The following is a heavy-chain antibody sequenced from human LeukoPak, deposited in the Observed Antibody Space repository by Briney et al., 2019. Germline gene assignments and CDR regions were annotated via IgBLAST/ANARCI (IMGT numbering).Heavy chain of an antibody. Sequence: ASVKVSCKASGGTFSSYAISWVRQAPGQGLEWMGGIIPIFSTANYAQKFQGRVTITADKSTSTAYMELSSLRSEDTAVYYCASSSILRYFDWLFNGMDVWGKGTTVTVSS. CDR1: GGTFSSYA. D-gene: IGHD3-9*01. CDR3: ASSSILRYFDWLFNGMDV. CDR2: IIPIFSTA. J-gene: IGHJ6*04. V-gene: IGHV1-69*06.